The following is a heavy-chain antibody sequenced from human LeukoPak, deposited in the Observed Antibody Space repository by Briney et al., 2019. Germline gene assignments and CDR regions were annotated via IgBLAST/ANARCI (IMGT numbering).Heavy chain of an antibody. Sequence: GESLKISCQVYGYIFTNYWIGWVRQMPGKGLEPMGIIYPADSDTTYSPSFEGQVTISADKSIDTVYLQWSSLKASDTATYYCARQSRDGSKTRGYYFDSWGQGTLVTVSS. D-gene: IGHD3-10*01. V-gene: IGHV5-51*01. J-gene: IGHJ4*02. CDR3: ARQSRDGSKTRGYYFDS. CDR1: GYIFTNYW. CDR2: IYPADSDT.